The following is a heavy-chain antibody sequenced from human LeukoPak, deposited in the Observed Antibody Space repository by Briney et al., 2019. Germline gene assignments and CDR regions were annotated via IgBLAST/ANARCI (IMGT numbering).Heavy chain of an antibody. CDR2: ISSSSTYI. CDR1: GFTFSGDN. V-gene: IGHV3-21*01. CDR3: ARLLGTPYYYDSSGINGFDY. D-gene: IGHD3-22*01. J-gene: IGHJ4*02. Sequence: GGSLRLSCAASGFTFSGDNMNWVRQAPGKGLEWVSSISSSSTYIYYADSVKGRFTISRDNAKNSLYLHMNSLRAEDTAVYYCARLLGTPYYYDSSGINGFDYWGQGTLVTVSS.